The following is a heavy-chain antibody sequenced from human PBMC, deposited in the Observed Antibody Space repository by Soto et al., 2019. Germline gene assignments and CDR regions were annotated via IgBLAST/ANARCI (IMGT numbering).Heavy chain of an antibody. CDR1: GFTFSSYA. Sequence: GGSLRLSCSASGFTFSSYAMHWVRQAPGKGLEYVSAISSNGGSTYYADSVKGRFTISRDNSKNTLYLQMSSLRAEDTAVYYCGNLDFWGEKLIPAHDYWGQGTLVTVSS. V-gene: IGHV3-64D*08. D-gene: IGHD3-3*01. CDR3: GNLDFWGEKLIPAHDY. CDR2: ISSNGGST. J-gene: IGHJ4*02.